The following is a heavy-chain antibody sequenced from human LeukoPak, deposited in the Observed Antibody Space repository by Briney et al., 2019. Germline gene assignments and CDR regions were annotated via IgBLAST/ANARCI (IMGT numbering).Heavy chain of an antibody. CDR1: GDSVSSNSAA. D-gene: IGHD3-22*01. Sequence: SQTLSLTCATSGDSVSSNSAAWNWIRQSPSRGLEWLGRTYYRSKWYNDYAVSVKSRITINPDTSKNQFSLQLNSVTPEDTAVYYCARSPYYYDSSGYYYYYYYGMDVWGQGTTVTVSS. CDR2: TYYRSKWYN. J-gene: IGHJ6*02. V-gene: IGHV6-1*01. CDR3: ARSPYYYDSSGYYYYYYYGMDV.